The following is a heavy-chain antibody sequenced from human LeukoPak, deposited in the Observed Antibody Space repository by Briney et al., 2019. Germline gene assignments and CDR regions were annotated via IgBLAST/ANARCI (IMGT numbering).Heavy chain of an antibody. D-gene: IGHD5-12*01. V-gene: IGHV3-11*01. CDR1: GFSFNDDY. CDR3: ARNRGYGGYDSDY. J-gene: IGHJ4*02. CDR2: ISSSGTTI. Sequence: PGGSLRLSWAASGFSFNDDYMSWIRQAPGKGLEWVSYISSSGTTIYYADAVKGRFTISRDNAKNSLYLQMNSLRAEDTAVYYCARNRGYGGYDSDYWGQGTLVTVSS.